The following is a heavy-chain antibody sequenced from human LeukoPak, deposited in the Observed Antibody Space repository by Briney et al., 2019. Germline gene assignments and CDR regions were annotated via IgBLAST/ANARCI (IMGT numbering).Heavy chain of an antibody. CDR2: ISSSDTYT. CDR1: GFTFSDYY. J-gene: IGHJ4*02. CDR3: ARDSPGYGGYSY. D-gene: IGHD5-12*01. V-gene: IGHV3-11*06. Sequence: GGSLRLSCAASGFTFSDYYMSWIRQAPGKGLEWVSYISSSDTYTNYADSVKGRFTISRDNAKNSLYLQINSLRAEDTAVYYCARDSPGYGGYSYWGQGTLVTVSS.